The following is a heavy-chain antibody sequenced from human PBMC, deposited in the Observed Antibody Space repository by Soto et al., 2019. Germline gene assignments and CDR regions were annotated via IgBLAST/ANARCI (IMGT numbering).Heavy chain of an antibody. J-gene: IGHJ4*02. V-gene: IGHV3-30-3*01. Sequence: QVQLVESGGGVVQPGTSLRISCAASGFTFSSYTIHWLRQAPGKGLEWVAVVSFDGTNEHYADSVKGRFSISRENSKSTLYLQMNSLRPEDTAVYFCARRTGGTNLDYWGQGTLVTVSS. CDR2: VSFDGTNE. CDR1: GFTFSSYT. D-gene: IGHD2-8*02. CDR3: ARRTGGTNLDY.